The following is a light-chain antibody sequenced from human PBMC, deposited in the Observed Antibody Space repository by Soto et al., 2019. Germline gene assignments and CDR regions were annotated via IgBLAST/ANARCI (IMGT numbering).Light chain of an antibody. J-gene: IGLJ3*02. V-gene: IGLV2-23*02. CDR1: SSDVGSYNL. CDR3: CPYARSSSGL. CDR2: DVS. Sequence: QSVLTQPASVYGSPGQSITISCTGTSSDVGSYNLVSWYQHHPGKAPKLMIYDVSKRPPGVSNRLSGSKSGDTASLTISGLQAEDEADYYCCPYARSSSGLFGGGTTLTVL.